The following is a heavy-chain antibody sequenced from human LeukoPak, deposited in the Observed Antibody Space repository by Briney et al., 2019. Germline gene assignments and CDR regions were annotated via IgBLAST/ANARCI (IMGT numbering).Heavy chain of an antibody. CDR3: ARPGRQLVPDAFDI. Sequence: SETLSLTCTVPGGSISSSSYYWGWIRQPPGKGLEWIGSIYYSGSTYYNPSLKSRVTISVDTSKNQFSLKLSSVTAADTAVYYCARPGRQLVPDAFDIWGQGTMVTVSS. CDR1: GGSISSSSYY. J-gene: IGHJ3*02. D-gene: IGHD6-6*01. V-gene: IGHV4-39*07. CDR2: IYYSGST.